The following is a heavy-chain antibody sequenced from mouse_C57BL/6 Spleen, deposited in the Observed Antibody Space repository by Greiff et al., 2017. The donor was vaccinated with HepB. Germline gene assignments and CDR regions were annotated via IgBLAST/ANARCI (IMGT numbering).Heavy chain of an antibody. Sequence: VQLQQSGPELVKPGASVKIPCKASGYTFTDYNMDWVKQSHGKSLEWIGDINPNNGGTIYNQKFKGKATLTVDKSSSTAYMELRSLTSEDTAVYYCARVAQAAWCAYWGQGTLVTVSA. CDR2: INPNNGGT. D-gene: IGHD3-2*02. V-gene: IGHV1-18*01. CDR3: ARVAQAAWCAY. J-gene: IGHJ3*01. CDR1: GYTFTDYN.